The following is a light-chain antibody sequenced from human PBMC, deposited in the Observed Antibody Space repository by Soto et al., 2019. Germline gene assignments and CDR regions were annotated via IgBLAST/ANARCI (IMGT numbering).Light chain of an antibody. J-gene: IGLJ2*01. CDR3: AAWDDSLNGVV. CDR1: SSNIGSNI. CDR2: SNN. Sequence: QSVLTQPPSASGTPGQRVTISWSGSSSNIGSNIVNWYQQLPGTAPKLLIYSNNQRPSGVPDRFSGSKSGTSASLAISGLQSEDEADYYCAAWDDSLNGVVFGGGTQLTVL. V-gene: IGLV1-44*01.